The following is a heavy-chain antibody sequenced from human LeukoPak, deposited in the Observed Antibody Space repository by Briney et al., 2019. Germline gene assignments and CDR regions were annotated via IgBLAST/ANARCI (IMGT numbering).Heavy chain of an antibody. CDR1: GFTFSDYY. CDR3: ARSQYSSSSRSRNFDY. J-gene: IGHJ4*02. D-gene: IGHD6-6*01. CDR2: ISSSGSTI. V-gene: IGHV3-11*01. Sequence: GGSLRLSCAASGFTFSDYYVSWIRQAPGKGLEWVSYISSSGSTIYYADSVKGRFTISRDNAKNSLYLQMSSLRAEDTAVYYCARSQYSSSSRSRNFDYWGQGTLVTVSS.